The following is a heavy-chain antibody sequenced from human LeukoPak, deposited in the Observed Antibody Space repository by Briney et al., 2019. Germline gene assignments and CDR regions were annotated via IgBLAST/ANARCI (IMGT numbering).Heavy chain of an antibody. J-gene: IGHJ4*02. D-gene: IGHD3-22*01. CDR2: IRYDGSNK. Sequence: GGSLRLSCAASGFTFSSYGMHWVRQAPGKGLEWVAFIRYDGSNKYYADSVKGRFTISRDNSKNTLYLQMNSLRAEDTAVYYCAKDPLIYDSSGYYFDYWGQGTLVTVSS. CDR1: GFTFSSYG. V-gene: IGHV3-30*02. CDR3: AKDPLIYDSSGYYFDY.